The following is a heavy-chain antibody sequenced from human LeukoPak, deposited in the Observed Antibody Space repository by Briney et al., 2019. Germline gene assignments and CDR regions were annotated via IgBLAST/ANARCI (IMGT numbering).Heavy chain of an antibody. D-gene: IGHD2-21*02. CDR3: AREMGGDHGAFED. V-gene: IGHV1-2*06. Sequence: ASVKVSCKPSEYLPSSYPFNGHFFHWLRQAPGHGFEWLGRINPNSGVTDYGQHFQGRVTLTRDTSINTAYMVLSRLTSDDTAIYYCAREMGGDHGAFEDWGPGTLVSVSS. J-gene: IGHJ4*02. CDR2: INPNSGVT. CDR1: EYLPSSYPFNGHF.